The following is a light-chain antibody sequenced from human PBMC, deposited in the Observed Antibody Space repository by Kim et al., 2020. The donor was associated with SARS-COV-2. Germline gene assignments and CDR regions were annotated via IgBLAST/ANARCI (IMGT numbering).Light chain of an antibody. J-gene: IGKJ3*01. Sequence: DIQMTQSPSTLSASVGDRVTITCRTTQSISSHFNWYQQKPGRAPKLLISAASTLQGGVPSTFSGSGSETDFTLTISSLQPEDFATYFCQQSYIPPFTFGPGTKVDIK. CDR2: AAS. V-gene: IGKV1-39*01. CDR3: QQSYIPPFT. CDR1: QSISSH.